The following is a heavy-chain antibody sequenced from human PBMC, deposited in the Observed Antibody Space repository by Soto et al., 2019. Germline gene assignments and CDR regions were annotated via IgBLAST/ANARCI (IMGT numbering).Heavy chain of an antibody. J-gene: IGHJ6*02. CDR2: MHPNSGNT. Sequence: ASVKVSCKASGYTFTSYDINWVRQATGQGLEWMGWMHPNSGNTGYAQKFQGRVTMTRNTSISTAYMEQISLRSEDTAVYYCARGRWGPLRGHYYSGMDIWGQGTTVTVSS. CDR3: ARGRWGPLRGHYYSGMDI. D-gene: IGHD3-16*01. V-gene: IGHV1-8*01. CDR1: GYTFTSYD.